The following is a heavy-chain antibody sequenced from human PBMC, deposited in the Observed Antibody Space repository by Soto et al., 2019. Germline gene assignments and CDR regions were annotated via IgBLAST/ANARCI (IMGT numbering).Heavy chain of an antibody. V-gene: IGHV3-30*18. CDR1: GFIFGDYG. D-gene: IGHD2-15*01. J-gene: IGHJ5*02. CDR3: AKVGGYCSGDNCYSGWFDP. CDR2: ISFDVNNK. Sequence: PGGSLRLSCAASGFIFGDYGMHWVRQAPGKGLEWVALISFDVNNKYYADSVKGRFTISRDNSKNTLYLQMNSLRAEDTAVYYCAKVGGYCSGDNCYSGWFDPWGQGTLVTVSS.